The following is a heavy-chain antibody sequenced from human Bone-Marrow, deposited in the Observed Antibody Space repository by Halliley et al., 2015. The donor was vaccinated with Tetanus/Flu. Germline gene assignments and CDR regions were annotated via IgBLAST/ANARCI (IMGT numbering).Heavy chain of an antibody. CDR3: ARVVGFWFDP. D-gene: IGHD1-26*01. V-gene: IGHV4-34*01. CDR1: GGSLTGYY. CDR2: INHSGKT. Sequence: TLSLTCAVSGGSLTGYYWSWIRQSPGKGLEWIGEINHSGKTNCNASLKSRVTISVDMSKNHLSLNLSSVTAADTAVYYRARVVGFWFDPWGQGTLVTVSS. J-gene: IGHJ5*02.